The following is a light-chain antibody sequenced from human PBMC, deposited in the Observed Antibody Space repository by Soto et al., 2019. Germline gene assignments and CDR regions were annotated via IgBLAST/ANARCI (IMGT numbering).Light chain of an antibody. V-gene: IGKV1-5*01. J-gene: IGKJ1*01. CDR1: DSIHRW. CDR2: DTS. Sequence: IQMAQLPSPLSASMRDMVTITCRASDSIHRWLAWYQPKPGPAARLLIYDTSTLKSGVPSRFSGSGSGTEFNLTSANLQPDDFATYFCHQYNSYSWTFGQGTKVDI. CDR3: HQYNSYSWT.